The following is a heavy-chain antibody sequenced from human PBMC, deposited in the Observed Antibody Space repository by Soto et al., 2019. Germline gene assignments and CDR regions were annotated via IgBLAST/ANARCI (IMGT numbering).Heavy chain of an antibody. J-gene: IGHJ4*02. CDR3: ARVTRYYGSGSYYRYNPKRDYFDY. D-gene: IGHD3-10*01. CDR1: GGSISSGGYY. V-gene: IGHV4-31*03. CDR2: IYYSGST. Sequence: QVQLQESGPGLVKPSQTLSLTCTVSGGSISSGGYYWSWIRQHPGKGLEWIGYIYYSGSTYYNPSLKSRVTISVDTSKNQFSLKLSSVTAADTAVYYCARVTRYYGSGSYYRYNPKRDYFDYWGQGTLVTVSS.